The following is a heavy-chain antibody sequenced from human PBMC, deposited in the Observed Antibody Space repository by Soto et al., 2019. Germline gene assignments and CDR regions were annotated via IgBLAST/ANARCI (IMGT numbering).Heavy chain of an antibody. CDR3: ARDTGFWNYDSSGYYPGWFDP. CDR2: IYYSGST. J-gene: IGHJ5*02. V-gene: IGHV4-59*01. D-gene: IGHD3-22*01. CDR1: GASISSYY. Sequence: QVQLQESGPGLVKPSETLSLTCTVSGASISSYYWSWIRQPPGKGLEWIGYIYYSGSTNHNPSLKSRVTKSVDTSKNQFSLKPSSVTAADTAVYYCARDTGFWNYDSSGYYPGWFDPWGQGTLVPVSS.